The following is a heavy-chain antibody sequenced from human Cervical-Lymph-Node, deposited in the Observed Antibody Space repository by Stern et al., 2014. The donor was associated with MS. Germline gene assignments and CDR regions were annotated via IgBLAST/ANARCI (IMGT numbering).Heavy chain of an antibody. J-gene: IGHJ4*01. D-gene: IGHD2/OR15-2a*01. V-gene: IGHV4-59*01. Sequence: QVQLQESSPGLVKPSDTLSLTCSVSGVSISSYFWNWIRQPPGKGLEWIGSTYYSGGTNYSPSLKSRVTISVDTSKNQFSLKLQSVTAADTAVYYCARDLSDWGHGTLVTVSS. CDR3: ARDLSD. CDR1: GVSISSYF. CDR2: TYYSGGT.